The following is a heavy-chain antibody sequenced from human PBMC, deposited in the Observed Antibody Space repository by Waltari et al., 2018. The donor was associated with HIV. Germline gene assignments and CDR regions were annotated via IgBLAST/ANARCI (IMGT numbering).Heavy chain of an antibody. CDR1: EYIFIGYY. CDR2: IKPKSGDK. V-gene: IGHV1-2*02. Sequence: QVQLVQSGAEVKKPGASVKVSCKAFEYIFIGYYIHWVRQAPGQGLEWMGWIKPKSGDKRYQEKFQDRVTMTRETSISTVYMEVRGLRSDDTAVYFCARDKGWGEPVGAMDRWGQGTLVTVSS. D-gene: IGHD5-12*01. CDR3: ARDKGWGEPVGAMDR. J-gene: IGHJ5*02.